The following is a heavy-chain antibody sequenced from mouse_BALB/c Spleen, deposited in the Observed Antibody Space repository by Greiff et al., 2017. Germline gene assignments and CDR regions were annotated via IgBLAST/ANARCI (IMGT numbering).Heavy chain of an antibody. D-gene: IGHD2-4*01. Sequence: QVQLKESGAELVKPGASVKLSCKASGYTFTEYIIHWVKQRSGQGLEWIGWFYPGSGSIKYNEKFKDKATLTADKSSSTVYMELSRLTSEDSAVYFCARHEEGYYDYDESPWFAYWGQGTLVTVSA. CDR3: ARHEEGYYDYDESPWFAY. V-gene: IGHV1-62-2*01. J-gene: IGHJ3*01. CDR2: FYPGSGSI. CDR1: GYTFTEYI.